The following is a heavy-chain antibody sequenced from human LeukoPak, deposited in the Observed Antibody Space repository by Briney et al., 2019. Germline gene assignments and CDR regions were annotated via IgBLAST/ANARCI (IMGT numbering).Heavy chain of an antibody. D-gene: IGHD5-18*01. CDR2: IYYSGST. Sequence: PSETLSLTCTVSGGSISSSSYYWSWIRQPPGKGLEWIGYIYYSGSTNYNPSLKSRVTISVDTSKNQFSLKLSSVTAADTAVYYCARGGWYSYGHWGQGTLVTVSS. CDR1: GGSISSSSYY. V-gene: IGHV4-61*01. CDR3: ARGGWYSYGH. J-gene: IGHJ4*02.